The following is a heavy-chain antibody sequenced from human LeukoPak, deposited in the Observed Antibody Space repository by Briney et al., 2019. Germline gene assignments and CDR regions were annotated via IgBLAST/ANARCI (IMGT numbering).Heavy chain of an antibody. Sequence: PGGSLRLSCAASGFTFSSYSMNWVRQAPGKGLEWVSYISSSSSTIYYADSVKGRFTISRDNAKNSLYLQMNSLRAEDTAVYYCARLGYCSSTSCLDYWGQGTLVTVSS. V-gene: IGHV3-48*01. CDR3: ARLGYCSSTSCLDY. J-gene: IGHJ4*02. CDR2: ISSSSSTI. CDR1: GFTFSSYS. D-gene: IGHD2-2*01.